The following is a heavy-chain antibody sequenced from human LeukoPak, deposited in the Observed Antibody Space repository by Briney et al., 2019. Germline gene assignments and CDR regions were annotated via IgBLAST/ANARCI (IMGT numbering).Heavy chain of an antibody. V-gene: IGHV4-59*01. CDR1: GVTFRGYV. J-gene: IGHJ5*01. CDR3: VRGGSSSRWFDS. D-gene: IGHD6-13*01. CDR2: IYYNTTI. Sequence: SETLSLTCEASGVTFRGYVGNWVRQPPGKGLEWIGSIYYNTTINYNPSLKSRVTISVDTSKNRFSLRLSSVTAADTAGYYCVRGGSSSRWFDSWGQGTLVTVSS.